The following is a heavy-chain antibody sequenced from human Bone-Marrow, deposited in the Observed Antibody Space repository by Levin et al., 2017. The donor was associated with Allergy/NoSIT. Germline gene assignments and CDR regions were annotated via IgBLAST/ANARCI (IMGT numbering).Heavy chain of an antibody. D-gene: IGHD6-13*01. Sequence: PSETLSLTCTLSGGSISSIDFYWSWLRQAPGKGLEWIGYIYYNGSTYYNPSLKSRFTISLDTSRNQFSLRLTSVTAADTAVYYCARDRGATGDYYFYCVDVWGQGTTVTVSS. CDR3: ARDRGATGDYYFYCVDV. CDR2: IYYNGST. V-gene: IGHV4-30-4*01. J-gene: IGHJ6*02. CDR1: GGSISSIDFY.